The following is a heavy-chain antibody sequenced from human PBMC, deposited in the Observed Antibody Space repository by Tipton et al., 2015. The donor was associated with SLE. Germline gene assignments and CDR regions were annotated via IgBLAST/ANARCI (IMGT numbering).Heavy chain of an antibody. Sequence: SLRLSCTVSGFTFSNYWMSWVRQAPGKGLEWVANIKQDGSDKYYVDSVKGRTTISRDNAENSLYLQMNSLSADDTAVYYCARETASGAFDIWGLGTMVTVSS. D-gene: IGHD3-10*01. V-gene: IGHV3-7*01. CDR3: ARETASGAFDI. CDR1: GFTFSNYW. CDR2: IKQDGSDK. J-gene: IGHJ3*02.